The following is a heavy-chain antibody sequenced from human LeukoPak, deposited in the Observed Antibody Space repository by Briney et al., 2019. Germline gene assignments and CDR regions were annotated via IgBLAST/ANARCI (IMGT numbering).Heavy chain of an antibody. CDR2: IIPIFGTA. J-gene: IGHJ5*02. D-gene: IGHD2-2*01. CDR3: ARARDCSSTSCYGVSWFDP. Sequence: GSSVKVSCKASGGTFSSYAISWVRQAPGQGLEWMGGIIPIFGTANHAQKFQGRVTITADESTSTAYMELSSLRSEDTAVYYCARARDCSSTSCYGVSWFDPWGQGTLVTVSS. V-gene: IGHV1-69*01. CDR1: GGTFSSYA.